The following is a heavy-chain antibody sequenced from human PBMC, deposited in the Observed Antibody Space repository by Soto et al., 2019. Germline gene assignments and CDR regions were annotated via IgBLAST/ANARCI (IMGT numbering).Heavy chain of an antibody. CDR1: GFTFSNYG. CDR3: AKDLDVVVVLSATRGLDV. D-gene: IGHD2-15*01. J-gene: IGHJ6*02. CDR2: ISYDGRSE. Sequence: QVPLVESGGDMIQPGKSLRLSCVASGFTFSNYGMHWVRQAPGKGLEWVAGISYDGRSEFYVDSVKGRFTLSRDNSKNTLSLQMISLRPEDTGVYYCAKDLDVVVVLSATRGLDVWGQGTTVTVSS. V-gene: IGHV3-30*18.